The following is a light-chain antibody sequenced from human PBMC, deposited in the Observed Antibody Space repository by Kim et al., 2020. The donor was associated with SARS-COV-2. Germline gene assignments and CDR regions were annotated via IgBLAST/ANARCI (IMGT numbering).Light chain of an antibody. J-gene: IGKJ2*01. V-gene: IGKV3-15*01. CDR2: GAS. CDR1: QSVTNN. Sequence: EIVMTQSPATLSVSPGERATLSCRASQSVTNNYLAWYQQKPGQAPRLLIYGASARATGIPARFSGSGSGTEFTITISSLQSEDFAVYYCHQYNNWPYTLGQGTKLEI. CDR3: HQYNNWPYT.